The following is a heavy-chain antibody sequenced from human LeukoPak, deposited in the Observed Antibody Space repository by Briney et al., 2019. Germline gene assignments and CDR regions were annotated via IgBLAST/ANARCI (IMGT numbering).Heavy chain of an antibody. CDR3: ATHSELLGYFDY. Sequence: GGSLRLSCAASGFTFSSYGMHWFRQAPGKGREWVAFIRYDGSNKYYADSVKGRFTISRDNSKNTLYLQMNSLRAEDTAVYYCATHSELLGYFDYWGQGTLVTVSS. CDR2: IRYDGSNK. V-gene: IGHV3-30*02. J-gene: IGHJ4*02. D-gene: IGHD1-26*01. CDR1: GFTFSSYG.